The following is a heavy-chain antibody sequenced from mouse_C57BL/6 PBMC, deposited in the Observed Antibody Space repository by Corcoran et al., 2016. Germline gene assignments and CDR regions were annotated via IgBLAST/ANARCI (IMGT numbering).Heavy chain of an antibody. CDR3: AIWFPWFAY. CDR1: GYSITSGYY. D-gene: IGHD2-2*01. Sequence: DVQLQESGPGLVKPSQSLSLTCSVTGYSITSGYYWNWIRQFPGNKLEWMGYISYDGSNNYNPSLKNRISITRDTSKNQFFLKLNSVTTEDTATYYCAIWFPWFAYWGQGTLVTVSA. CDR2: ISYDGSN. V-gene: IGHV3-6*01. J-gene: IGHJ3*01.